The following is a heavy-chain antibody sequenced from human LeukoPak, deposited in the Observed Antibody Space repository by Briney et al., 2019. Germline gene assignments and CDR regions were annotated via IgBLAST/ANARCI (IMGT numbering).Heavy chain of an antibody. D-gene: IGHD3-22*01. Sequence: SETLSLTCTVSGGSISSSSHYWGWIRQPPGKGLEWIGSIYYSGNTYYSPSLKSRVTVSVDTSKNQFSLKLSSVTAADTAVYYCARRGSGLNWFHPWGQGTLVTVSS. CDR3: ARRGSGLNWFHP. V-gene: IGHV4-39*01. CDR2: IYYSGNT. CDR1: GGSISSSSHY. J-gene: IGHJ5*02.